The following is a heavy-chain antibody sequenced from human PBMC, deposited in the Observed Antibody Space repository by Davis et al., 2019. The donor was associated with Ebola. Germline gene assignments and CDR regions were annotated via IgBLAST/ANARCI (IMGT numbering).Heavy chain of an antibody. CDR1: GFTFSSYW. J-gene: IGHJ6*04. V-gene: IGHV3-7*03. CDR2: IKQDGSEK. CDR3: ARPRSQYYYYGMDA. Sequence: GESLKISCAASGFTFSSYWMSWVRQAPGKGLEWVANIKQDGSEKYYVDSVKGRFTISRDNAKNSLYLQMNSLRAEDTAVYYCARPRSQYYYYGMDAWGKGTTVTVSS.